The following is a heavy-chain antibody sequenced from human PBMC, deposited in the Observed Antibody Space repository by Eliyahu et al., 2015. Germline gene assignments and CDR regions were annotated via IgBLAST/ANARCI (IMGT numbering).Heavy chain of an antibody. V-gene: IGHV3-23*01. J-gene: IGHJ4*02. D-gene: IGHD3-3*01. CDR3: AKTYYDFRSGYYVDY. CDR2: NTGGGST. Sequence: EVQLLESGGGLVQPGGSLGVSCAAXGFAXRSYVMTWVRQAPGKGLEWVASNTGGGSTYYAESVKGRFTISRDNSKNTLYLQLNSLRVEDTAVYYCAKTYYDFRSGYYVDYWGQGSLVTVSS. CDR1: GFAXRSYV.